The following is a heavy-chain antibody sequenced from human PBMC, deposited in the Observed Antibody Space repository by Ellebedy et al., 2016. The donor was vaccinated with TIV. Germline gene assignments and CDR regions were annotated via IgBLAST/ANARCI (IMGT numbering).Heavy chain of an antibody. Sequence: GGSLRLXCEASGFRFSSHGMHWVRQAPGKGLEWVASIWSDGSNTYYPDSVKGRFTISRDNSKNTLYLQMNSLRADDTAVYYCAKERIGGGRLDAFDIWGQGTTVTVSS. J-gene: IGHJ3*02. V-gene: IGHV3-33*06. CDR3: AKERIGGGRLDAFDI. CDR1: GFRFSSHG. D-gene: IGHD3-10*01. CDR2: IWSDGSNT.